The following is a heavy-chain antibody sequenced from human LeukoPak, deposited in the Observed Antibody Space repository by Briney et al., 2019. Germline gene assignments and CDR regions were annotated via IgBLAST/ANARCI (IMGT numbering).Heavy chain of an antibody. D-gene: IGHD3-10*01. CDR1: GFTVRSNY. J-gene: IGHJ4*02. V-gene: IGHV3-53*01. CDR2: IYGGGSV. CDR3: ARLLD. Sequence: GGSLRLSCAASGFTVRSNYMSWVRQAPGKGLEWVSIIYGGGSVFYADSVKGRFTIPRDNSKNTLYLQMNSLRAEDTAVYYCARLLDWGQGTLVTVSS.